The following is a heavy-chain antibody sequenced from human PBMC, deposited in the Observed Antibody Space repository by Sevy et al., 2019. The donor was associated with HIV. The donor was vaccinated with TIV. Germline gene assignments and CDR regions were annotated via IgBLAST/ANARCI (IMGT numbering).Heavy chain of an antibody. CDR3: ARLICPSGICYLDY. V-gene: IGHV5-51*01. J-gene: IGHJ4*01. CDR2: IYPDDSET. CDR1: GYSFTRYW. Sequence: GESLKISCKGSGYSFTRYWIAWVRQMPGKGLEWMGIIYPDDSETRYSPSFQGQVTISADKSISTAYLQWSSLRASDSAMYYCARLICPSGICYLDYWGQGNLVTVSS. D-gene: IGHD2-8*02.